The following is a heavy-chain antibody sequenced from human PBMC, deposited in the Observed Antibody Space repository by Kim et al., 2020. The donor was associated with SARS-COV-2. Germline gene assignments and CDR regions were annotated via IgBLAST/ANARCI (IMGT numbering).Heavy chain of an antibody. J-gene: IGHJ4*02. CDR2: T. V-gene: IGHV4-61*07. Sequence: TTYNPSLKSRVTISVDTSKTQFSLKLSSVTAADTAVYYCARQGGDRTFDYWGQGTLVTVSS. CDR3: ARQGGDRTFDY. D-gene: IGHD2-21*02.